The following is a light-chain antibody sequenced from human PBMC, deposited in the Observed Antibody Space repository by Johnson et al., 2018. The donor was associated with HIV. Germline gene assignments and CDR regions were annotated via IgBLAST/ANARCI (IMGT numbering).Light chain of an antibody. CDR3: GACDSRLRACF. J-gene: IGLJ1*01. CDR2: DNN. V-gene: IGLV1-51*01. Sequence: QSVLTQPPSVSAAPGQKVTISCSGSSSNIGNNYVSWYQQIPGTAPKLLIYDNNNRPSGFPDRFSGSKSGTSAPLGITGIQTGDEADDYCGACDSRLRACFFGTGTKFTVL. CDR1: SSNIGNNY.